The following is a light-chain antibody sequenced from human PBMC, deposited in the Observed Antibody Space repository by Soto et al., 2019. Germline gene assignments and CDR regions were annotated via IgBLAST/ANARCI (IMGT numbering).Light chain of an antibody. CDR1: QSVSSN. CDR2: GAY. Sequence: EIVMTQSPATLSVSPGERATLSCRASQSVSSNLAWYQQKPGQAPMLLIYGAYTRATGIPARFSGSGSGTEFTLTISSLQSEYFAFYYCQQYNNWPSFGPGTKVDIK. J-gene: IGKJ3*01. V-gene: IGKV3-15*01. CDR3: QQYNNWPS.